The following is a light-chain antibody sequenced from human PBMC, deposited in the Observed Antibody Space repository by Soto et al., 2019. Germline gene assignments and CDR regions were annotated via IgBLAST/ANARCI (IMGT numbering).Light chain of an antibody. CDR1: QSISSW. Sequence: DIQITHSPSTLSASVGDRVTISCRSSQSISSWLAWYQQKPGKAPKLLIYKASSLESGVPSRFSGSGSGTEFTLTISSLQPDDSATYYCQQYSNYWTLGQGTKVDIK. J-gene: IGKJ1*01. V-gene: IGKV1-5*03. CDR2: KAS. CDR3: QQYSNYWT.